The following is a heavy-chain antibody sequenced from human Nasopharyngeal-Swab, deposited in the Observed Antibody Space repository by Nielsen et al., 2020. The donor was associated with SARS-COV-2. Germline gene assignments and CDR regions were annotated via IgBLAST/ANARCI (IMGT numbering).Heavy chain of an antibody. CDR3: AKPWGSITGTPYGMDV. Sequence: SVKVSCKASGGTFSSYAISWVRRAPGQGLEWMGGIIPILGIANYAQKFQGRVTITADKSTSTAYMELSSLRSEDTAVYYCAKPWGSITGTPYGMDVWGQGTTVTVSS. J-gene: IGHJ6*02. D-gene: IGHD1-20*01. CDR2: IIPILGIA. CDR1: GGTFSSYA. V-gene: IGHV1-69*10.